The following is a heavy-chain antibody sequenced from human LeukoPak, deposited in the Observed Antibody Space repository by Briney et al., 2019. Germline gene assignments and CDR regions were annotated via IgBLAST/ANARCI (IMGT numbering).Heavy chain of an antibody. CDR2: INHSGST. D-gene: IGHD4-23*01. Sequence: SETLSLTCAVYGGSFSGYYWSWIRQPPGKGLEWIGEINHSGSTNHNPSLKSRVTISVDTSKNQFSLKLSSVTAADTAVYYCARDLLNEGNHLDYWGQGTLVTVSS. CDR1: GGSFSGYY. V-gene: IGHV4-34*01. CDR3: ARDLLNEGNHLDY. J-gene: IGHJ4*02.